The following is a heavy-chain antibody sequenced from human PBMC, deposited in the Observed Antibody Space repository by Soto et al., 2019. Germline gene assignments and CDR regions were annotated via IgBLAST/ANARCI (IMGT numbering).Heavy chain of an antibody. CDR3: ARQRTSVVTQAYFDS. J-gene: IGHJ4*02. CDR1: GDSINNRSYY. V-gene: IGHV4-39*01. Sequence: TSETLSLTCTVTGDSINNRSYYWCWIRQPPGKGLEWIGSIYYSGSTYNNPSLKSRVSMSVDTSKNQFSLKLRSVTAADTALYYCARQRTSVVTQAYFDSWGQGSLVTVSS. CDR2: IYYSGST. D-gene: IGHD2-21*02.